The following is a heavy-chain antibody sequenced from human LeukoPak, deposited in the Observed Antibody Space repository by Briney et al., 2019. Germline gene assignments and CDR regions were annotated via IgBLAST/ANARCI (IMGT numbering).Heavy chain of an antibody. CDR3: TTGQVEVITFDYFDY. CDR2: ISWNSGSI. J-gene: IGHJ4*02. V-gene: IGHV3-9*01. CDR1: GFTFDDYA. Sequence: GRSLRLSCAASGFTFDDYAMHWVRQAPGKGLEWVSGISWNSGSIGYADSVKGRFTISRDNAKNSLYLQMNSLKTEDTAVYYCTTGQVEVITFDYFDYWGQGTLVTVSS. D-gene: IGHD3-22*01.